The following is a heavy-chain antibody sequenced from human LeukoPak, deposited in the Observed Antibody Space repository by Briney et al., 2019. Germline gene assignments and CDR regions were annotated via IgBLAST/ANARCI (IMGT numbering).Heavy chain of an antibody. D-gene: IGHD5-24*01. Sequence: SGGSLRLSCVASGFTFRNYAMHWVRQTPDKGLEWVAVISYDGVYKNYEDSVKGRFTISRDDPENTLYLQMNSLRTEDTGLYYCARDEFDGYNLGPSIYWGQGTLVTVSS. CDR2: ISYDGVYK. V-gene: IGHV3-30*04. CDR1: GFTFRNYA. J-gene: IGHJ4*02. CDR3: ARDEFDGYNLGPSIY.